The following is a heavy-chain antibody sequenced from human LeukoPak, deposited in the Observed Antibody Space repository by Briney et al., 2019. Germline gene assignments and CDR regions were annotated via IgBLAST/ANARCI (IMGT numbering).Heavy chain of an antibody. CDR3: AKDGGYDYPLLYGMDV. D-gene: IGHD5-12*01. Sequence: GGSLRLSCAASGFTFSSYAMSWVRQAPGKGLEWVSAISGSGGSTYYADSVKGRFTISRDNSKNTLYLQMNSLRAEDTAVYYCAKDGGYDYPLLYGMDVWGQGTTVTVSS. J-gene: IGHJ6*02. CDR2: ISGSGGST. V-gene: IGHV3-23*01. CDR1: GFTFSSYA.